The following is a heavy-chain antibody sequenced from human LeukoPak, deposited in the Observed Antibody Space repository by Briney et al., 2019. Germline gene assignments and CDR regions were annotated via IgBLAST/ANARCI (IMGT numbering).Heavy chain of an antibody. D-gene: IGHD5-12*01. CDR2: ISYDGSNK. CDR1: GFTFSSYG. CDR3: AKDGGLPYNWFDP. V-gene: IGHV3-30*18. Sequence: GGSLRLSCAASGFTFSSYGMHWVRQAPGKGLEWVAVISYDGSNKYYADSVKGRFTISRDNSKNTLYLQMNSLRAEDTAVYYCAKDGGLPYNWFDPWGQGTLVTVSP. J-gene: IGHJ5*02.